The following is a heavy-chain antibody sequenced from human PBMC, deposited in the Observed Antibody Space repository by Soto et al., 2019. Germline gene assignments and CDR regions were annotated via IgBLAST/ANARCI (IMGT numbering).Heavy chain of an antibody. Sequence: ASVKVSCKASGYTFTDYYLHWVRQSPGQGLECMGWINPNNGDTNYAQKFQGRVTMTRDTSISTAYMEVSRLRSDDTAVYYCARSVSFITPRPDYWGQGTLVTVSS. CDR3: ARSVSFITPRPDY. CDR2: INPNNGDT. J-gene: IGHJ4*02. CDR1: GYTFTDYY. D-gene: IGHD6-6*01. V-gene: IGHV1-2*02.